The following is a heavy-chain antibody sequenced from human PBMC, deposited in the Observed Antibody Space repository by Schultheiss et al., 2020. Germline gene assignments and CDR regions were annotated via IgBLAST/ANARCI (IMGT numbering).Heavy chain of an antibody. CDR2: INHSGST. Sequence: SETLSLTCAVYGGSFSGYYWSWIRQPPGKGLEWIGEINHSGSTNYNPSLKSRVTISVDTSKNQFSLKLSSVTAADTAVYYCARDQGLELSGWGQGTLVTVSS. CDR3: ARDQGLELSG. CDR1: GGSFSGYY. V-gene: IGHV4-34*01. J-gene: IGHJ4*02. D-gene: IGHD1-7*01.